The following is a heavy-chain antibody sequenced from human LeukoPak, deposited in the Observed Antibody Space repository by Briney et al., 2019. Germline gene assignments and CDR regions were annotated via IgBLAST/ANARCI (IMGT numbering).Heavy chain of an antibody. CDR1: GFTFKNFA. CDR2: SDGSGRLT. J-gene: IGHJ4*02. V-gene: IGHV3-23*01. Sequence: GGSLRLSCAASGFTFKNFAMSWVRQAPGRGLEWVSSSDGSGRLTYYDDSVKGRFTISRDNSKDKLYLEMDSLRAEDSAVYYCARAISQFVIGGAAYWGQGTQVTVSS. CDR3: ARAISQFVIGGAAY. D-gene: IGHD3-10*01.